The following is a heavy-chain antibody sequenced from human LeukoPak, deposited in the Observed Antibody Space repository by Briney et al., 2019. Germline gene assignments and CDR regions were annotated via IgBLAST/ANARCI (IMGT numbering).Heavy chain of an antibody. CDR3: ARLVGGVGASRRAFDI. CDR2: IDPSDSYT. Sequence: GESLKNSCKGSGYSFTSYWISWVRQMPGKGLEWMGRIDPSDSYTNYSPSFQGHVTISADKSISTAYLQWSSLKASDTAMYYCARLVGGVGASRRAFDIWGQGTMVTVSS. V-gene: IGHV5-10-1*01. J-gene: IGHJ3*02. CDR1: GYSFTSYW. D-gene: IGHD1-26*01.